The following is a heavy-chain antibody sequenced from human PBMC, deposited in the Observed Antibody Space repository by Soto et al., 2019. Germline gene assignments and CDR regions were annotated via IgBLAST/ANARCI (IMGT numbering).Heavy chain of an antibody. CDR3: AITEDITIFGVVRGFDY. J-gene: IGHJ4*02. V-gene: IGHV1-46*01. D-gene: IGHD3-3*01. CDR2: INPSGGST. CDR1: GYTFTSYY. Sequence: ASVKVSCKASGYTFTSYYMHWVRQAPGQGLEWMGIINPSGGSTSYAQKFQGRVTMTRDTSTSTVYMELSSLRSEDTAVYYCAITEDITIFGVVRGFDYWGQGTLVTVSS.